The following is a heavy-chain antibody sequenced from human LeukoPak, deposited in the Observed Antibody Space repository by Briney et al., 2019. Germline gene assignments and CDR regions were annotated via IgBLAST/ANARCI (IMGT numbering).Heavy chain of an antibody. D-gene: IGHD6-13*01. J-gene: IGHJ4*02. CDR1: GGTFSSYA. CDR2: IIPIFGTA. V-gene: IGHV1-69*06. CDR3: AREGYSSPGLHGSYFDY. Sequence: SVKVSCKASGGTFSSYAISWVRQAPGQGLECMGGIIPIFGTANYAQKFQGRVTITADKSTSTAYMELSSLRSEDTAVYYCAREGYSSPGLHGSYFDYWGQGTLVTVSS.